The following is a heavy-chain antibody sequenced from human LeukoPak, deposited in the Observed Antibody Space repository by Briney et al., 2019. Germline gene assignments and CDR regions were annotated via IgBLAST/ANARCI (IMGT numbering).Heavy chain of an antibody. CDR3: AREKRGYSYGYFDY. CDR2: IYSGGST. D-gene: IGHD5-18*01. Sequence: GGSLRLSCAASGFTVSSNYMSWVRQAPGKGLGWVSVIYSGGSTYYADSVKGRFTISRDNSKNTLYLQMNSLRAEDTAVYYCAREKRGYSYGYFDYWGQGTLVTVSS. CDR1: GFTVSSNY. J-gene: IGHJ4*02. V-gene: IGHV3-66*01.